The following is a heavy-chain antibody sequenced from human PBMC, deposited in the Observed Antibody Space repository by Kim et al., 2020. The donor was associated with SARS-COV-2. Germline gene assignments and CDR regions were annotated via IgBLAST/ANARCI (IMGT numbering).Heavy chain of an antibody. Sequence: SETLSLTCTVSGGSITNYYGNWIRQPPGKGLEWIGQIHYTGSTNYNPSLKSRVTISVDTSKNQFSLKLSSVTAADTAAYYCARESYSSGCFDTWGQGTLV. D-gene: IGHD6-19*01. CDR1: GGSITNYY. V-gene: IGHV4-59*13. CDR2: IHYTGST. J-gene: IGHJ5*02. CDR3: ARESYSSGCFDT.